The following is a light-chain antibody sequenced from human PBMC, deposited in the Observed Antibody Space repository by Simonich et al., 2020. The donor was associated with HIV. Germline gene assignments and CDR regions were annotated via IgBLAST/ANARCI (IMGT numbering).Light chain of an antibody. CDR1: QIVLYSSNNKNY. J-gene: IGKJ1*01. CDR3: QQYYSTPRT. CDR2: WAP. Sequence: DIVMTQSPDSLDVSLGERATINCKSSQIVLYSSNNKNYLAWYQQKPGQPPKLLIYWAPTREAGVPDRFSSSGSGTDFTLTISSLQAEDVAVYYCQQYYSTPRTFGQGTKVEIK. V-gene: IGKV4-1*01.